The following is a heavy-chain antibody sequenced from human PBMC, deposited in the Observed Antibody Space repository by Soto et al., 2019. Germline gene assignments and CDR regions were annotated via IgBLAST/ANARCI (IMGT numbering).Heavy chain of an antibody. CDR3: ASYVVVPYTMNYYDC. V-gene: IGHV5-51*01. D-gene: IGHD2-15*01. CDR2: IFPPDSDT. Sequence: GESLKISCKGSGYSFSNYWIAWVRQMPGKGLEGVGIIFPPDSDTKYRPSFQGQVTISADKYISTAYLQGSSLKASATAMYYWASYVVVPYTMNYYDCGGEGTVVAVSS. CDR1: GYSFSNYW. J-gene: IGHJ4*02.